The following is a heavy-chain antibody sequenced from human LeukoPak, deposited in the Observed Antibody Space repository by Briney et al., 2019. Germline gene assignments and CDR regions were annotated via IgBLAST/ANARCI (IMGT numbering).Heavy chain of an antibody. D-gene: IGHD3-3*01. CDR2: IYYSGST. Sequence: PSETLSLTCTVSGGSISSSSYYWSWIRQPPGKGLEWIGYIYYSGSTNYNPSLKSRVTISVDTSKNQFSLKLSSVTAADTAVYYCARLAGQLEWYQNDYWGQGTLVTVSS. V-gene: IGHV4-61*05. CDR3: ARLAGQLEWYQNDY. J-gene: IGHJ4*02. CDR1: GGSISSSSYY.